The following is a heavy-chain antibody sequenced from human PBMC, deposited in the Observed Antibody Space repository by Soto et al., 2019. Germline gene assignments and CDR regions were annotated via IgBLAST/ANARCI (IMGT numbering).Heavy chain of an antibody. D-gene: IGHD6-13*01. CDR1: GCSISSSIYY. CDR3: ARDAIHFGDSSSWYPSNFDY. CDR2: IYYSGST. J-gene: IGHJ4*02. Sequence: SETLSLTCPVSGCSISSSIYYWGWIRQPPGKGLEWIGSIYYSGSTYYNPSLKSRVTISVDTSKNQFSLKLSSVTAADTAVYYCARDAIHFGDSSSWYPSNFDYWGQGTLVTVSS. V-gene: IGHV4-39*02.